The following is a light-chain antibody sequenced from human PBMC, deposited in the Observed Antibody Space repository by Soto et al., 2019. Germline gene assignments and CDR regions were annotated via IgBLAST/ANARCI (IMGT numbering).Light chain of an antibody. Sequence: QSALTQPPSASGSPGQSVTISCTGTSGDVTDYKYVSWFQQHPGTAPKLLIYEINKRPSGVPNRFSGSKSGNTASLTVSGLQPDDEADYYCNSYVSSNNYVFGTGTKLTVL. CDR1: SGDVTDYKY. CDR3: NSYVSSNNYV. CDR2: EIN. V-gene: IGLV2-8*01. J-gene: IGLJ1*01.